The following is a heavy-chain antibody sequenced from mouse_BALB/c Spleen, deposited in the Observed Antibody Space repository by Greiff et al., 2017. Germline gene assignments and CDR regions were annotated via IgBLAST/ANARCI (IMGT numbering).Heavy chain of an antibody. CDR3: ARADTGTGYFDY. Sequence: QVQLQQSGAELVRPGVSVKISCKGSGYTFTDYAMHWVKQSHAKSLEWIGVISTYYGDASYNQKFKGKATMTVDKSSSTAYMELARLTSEDSAIYYCARADTGTGYFDYWGQGTTLTVSS. CDR2: ISTYYGDA. J-gene: IGHJ2*01. V-gene: IGHV1S137*01. CDR1: GYTFTDYA. D-gene: IGHD4-1*01.